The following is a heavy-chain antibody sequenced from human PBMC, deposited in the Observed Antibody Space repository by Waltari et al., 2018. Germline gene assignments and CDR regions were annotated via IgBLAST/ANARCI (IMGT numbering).Heavy chain of an antibody. D-gene: IGHD2-2*01. J-gene: IGHJ4*02. CDR1: GGSFSGYY. Sequence: QVQLQQWGAGLLKPSETLSLTCAVYGGSFSGYYWSWIRQPPGKGLEWIGEINHSGSTNYNPSLKRRVTISVDTSKNQFSLKLSSVTAADTAVYYCARGTYCSSTSCYLYGDYFDYWGQGTLVTVSS. V-gene: IGHV4-34*01. CDR2: INHSGST. CDR3: ARGTYCSSTSCYLYGDYFDY.